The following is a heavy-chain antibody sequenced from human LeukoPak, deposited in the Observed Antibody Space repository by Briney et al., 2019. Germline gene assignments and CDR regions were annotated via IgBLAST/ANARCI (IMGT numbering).Heavy chain of an antibody. D-gene: IGHD6-19*01. J-gene: IGHJ5*02. CDR2: ITNNGIST. CDR3: ARAPSSGWYDH. CDR1: GFTFSSYA. V-gene: IGHV3-64*02. Sequence: PGGPLRLSCAASGFTFSSYAMHWVRQAPGKGLEYVSAITNNGISTYYADSVKGRFTISRDNSKSTLYLQMGSLRAEDMAVYYCARAPSSGWYDHWGQGTLVTVSS.